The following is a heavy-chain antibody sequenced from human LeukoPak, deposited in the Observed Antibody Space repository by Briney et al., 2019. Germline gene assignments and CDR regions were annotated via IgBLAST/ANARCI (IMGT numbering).Heavy chain of an antibody. V-gene: IGHV3-33*06. CDR1: GFTFSSYG. CDR3: AKGTRSSPNDAADI. D-gene: IGHD1-26*01. Sequence: PGRSLRLSCAASGFTFSSYGMHWVRQAPGKGLEWVAVIWYDGSNKYYADSVKGRFTISRDNSKNTLYLQMNSLRAEDTAVYYCAKGTRSSPNDAADIWGQGTMVTVSS. J-gene: IGHJ3*02. CDR2: IWYDGSNK.